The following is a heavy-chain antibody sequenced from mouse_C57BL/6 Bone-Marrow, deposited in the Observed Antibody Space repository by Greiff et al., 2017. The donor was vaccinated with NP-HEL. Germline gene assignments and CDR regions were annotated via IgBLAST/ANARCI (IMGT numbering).Heavy chain of an antibody. CDR3: ARTGGTAWFAY. CDR1: GYTFTNYW. V-gene: IGHV1-63*01. D-gene: IGHD4-1*01. Sequence: QVQLQQSGAELVRPGTSVKMSCKASGYTFTNYWIGWAKQRPGHGLEWIGDIYPGGGYTNYNEKFKGKATLTADKSSSTAYMQFSSLTSEDSAIYYCARTGGTAWFAYWGQGTLVTVSA. J-gene: IGHJ3*01. CDR2: IYPGGGYT.